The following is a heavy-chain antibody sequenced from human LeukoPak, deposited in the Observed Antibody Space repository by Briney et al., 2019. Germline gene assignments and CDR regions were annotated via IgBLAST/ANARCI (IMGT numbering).Heavy chain of an antibody. CDR2: IIPSGHTT. J-gene: IGHJ4*02. V-gene: IGHV3-23*01. CDR3: AKDDRWLQFCC. Sequence: GGSLRLSCVASGFTFSSHGMNWVRQAPGKVLEWVSGIIPSGHTTYYADSVRGRFTISRDNSRNTVYLQMNSLRAEDTAVYYCAKDDRWLQFCCWGQGTLVTVSA. CDR1: GFTFSSHG. D-gene: IGHD5-24*01.